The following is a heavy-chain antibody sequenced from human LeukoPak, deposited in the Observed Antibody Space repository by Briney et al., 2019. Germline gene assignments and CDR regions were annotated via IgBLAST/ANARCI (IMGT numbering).Heavy chain of an antibody. D-gene: IGHD2-2*01. Sequence: SCKVSGYTLTELSMHWVRQAPGKGLEWVAVISYDGSNKYYADSVKGRFTISRDNSKNTLYLQMNSLRAEDTAVYYCARAGIVVVPAAPGGYWGQGTLVTVSS. J-gene: IGHJ4*02. V-gene: IGHV3-30*04. CDR2: ISYDGSNK. CDR1: GYTLTELS. CDR3: ARAGIVVVPAAPGGY.